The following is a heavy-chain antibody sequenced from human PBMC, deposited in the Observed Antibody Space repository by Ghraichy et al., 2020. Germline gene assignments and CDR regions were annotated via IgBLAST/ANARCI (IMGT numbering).Heavy chain of an antibody. Sequence: GESLNISCAASGFTFSDYYMSWIRQAPGKGLEWVSYITSSGSTIYYADSVKGRFTISRDNAKNSLYLQMNSLRAEDTAVYYCARDGDGYCSSTSCYSGYYYYGMDVWGQGTTVTVSS. CDR2: ITSSGSTI. V-gene: IGHV3-11*01. CDR3: ARDGDGYCSSTSCYSGYYYYGMDV. D-gene: IGHD2-2*03. CDR1: GFTFSDYY. J-gene: IGHJ6*01.